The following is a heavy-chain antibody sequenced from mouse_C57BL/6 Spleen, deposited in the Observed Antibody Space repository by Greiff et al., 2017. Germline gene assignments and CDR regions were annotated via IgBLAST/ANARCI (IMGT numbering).Heavy chain of an antibody. V-gene: IGHV1-62-2*01. CDR1: GYTFTEYT. D-gene: IGHD2-4*01. CDR2: FYPGSGSI. Sequence: QVQLKQSGAELVKPGASVKLSCKASGYTFTEYTIHWVKQRSGQGLEWIGWFYPGSGSIKYNEKFKDKATLTADKSSSTVYMELSRWTSEDSAVYFCARHEIPYDYEAADWYFDVWGTGTTVTVSS. CDR3: ARHEIPYDYEAADWYFDV. J-gene: IGHJ1*03.